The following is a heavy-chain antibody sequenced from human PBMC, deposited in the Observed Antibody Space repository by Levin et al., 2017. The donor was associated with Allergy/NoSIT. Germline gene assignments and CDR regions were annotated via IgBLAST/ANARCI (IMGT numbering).Heavy chain of an antibody. Sequence: GESLKISCKGSGYTFANYWIAWVRQMPGKGLEWMGIIYPGDSDTRYSPSFQGQVTISADKSITTAYLQWNSLKASDTAMYFCARRLRSNTPHFDFWGQGTLVTVSS. CDR1: GYTFANYW. CDR3: ARRLRSNTPHFDF. V-gene: IGHV5-51*01. J-gene: IGHJ4*02. CDR2: IYPGDSDT.